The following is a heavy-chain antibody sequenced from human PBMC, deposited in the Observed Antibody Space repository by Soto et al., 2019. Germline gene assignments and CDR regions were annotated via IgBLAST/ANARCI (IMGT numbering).Heavy chain of an antibody. CDR3: ARGTRRGSGSYNY. V-gene: IGHV3-30-3*01. CDR1: GFTFSSYA. CDR2: ISYDGSNK. J-gene: IGHJ4*02. D-gene: IGHD3-10*01. Sequence: LRLSCAASGFTFSSYAMHWVRQAPGKGLEWVAVISYDGSNKYYADSVKGRFTISRDNSKNTLYLQMNSLRAEDTAVYYCARGTRRGSGSYNYWGQGTLVTV.